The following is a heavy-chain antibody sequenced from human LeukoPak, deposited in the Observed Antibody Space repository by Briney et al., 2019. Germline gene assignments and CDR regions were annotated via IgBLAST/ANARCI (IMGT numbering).Heavy chain of an antibody. CDR2: ISGSGGST. Sequence: GGSLRLSCAASGFIFSSYAMSWVRQAPGKGLEWVSTISGSGGSTYYADSVKGRFTISRDNSKNTLYLQMNSLRAEDTAVYYCAKWSVIAEYYFDYWGQGTLVTVSS. D-gene: IGHD6-13*01. J-gene: IGHJ4*02. V-gene: IGHV3-23*01. CDR1: GFIFSSYA. CDR3: AKWSVIAEYYFDY.